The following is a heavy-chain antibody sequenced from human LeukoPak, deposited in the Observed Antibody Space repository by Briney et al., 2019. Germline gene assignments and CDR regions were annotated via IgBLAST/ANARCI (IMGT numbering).Heavy chain of an antibody. Sequence: ASVKVSCKASGYTFTSYGISWVRQAPGQGLEWMGWISAYNGNTNYAQTFQGRVTMTRDTSISTAYMELYSLRSDDAALYYCARSKSTLSGYFDLWGRGTLVIVSS. J-gene: IGHJ2*01. V-gene: IGHV1-18*01. CDR2: ISAYNGNT. CDR3: ARSKSTLSGYFDL. CDR1: GYTFTSYG. D-gene: IGHD3-16*01.